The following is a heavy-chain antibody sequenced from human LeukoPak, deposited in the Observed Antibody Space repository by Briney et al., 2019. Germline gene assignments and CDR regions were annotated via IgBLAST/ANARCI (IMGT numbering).Heavy chain of an antibody. CDR2: MHYSGNS. CDR3: ASHNNDPNPFDY. Sequence: SETLSLTCTVSGTSIRSYYWSWIRQPPGKGLEWIGSMHYSGNSNSNPSLESRVSISVDAPDNQFSLNLSSVTAADTAVYYCASHNNDPNPFDYWGRGTLVTVSS. V-gene: IGHV4-59*01. CDR1: GTSIRSYY. J-gene: IGHJ4*02. D-gene: IGHD1-14*01.